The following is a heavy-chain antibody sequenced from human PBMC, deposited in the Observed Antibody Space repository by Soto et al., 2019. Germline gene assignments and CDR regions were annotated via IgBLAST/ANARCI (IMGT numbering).Heavy chain of an antibody. D-gene: IGHD3-16*01. CDR1: GGTFSSYA. J-gene: IGHJ4*02. CDR3: ARDQRGGDVDY. V-gene: IGHV1-69*01. CDR2: IIPICGTA. Sequence: QVQLVPSGAEVKKPGSSVKVSCKASGGTFSSYAIRWVRQAPGQGLEWMGGIIPICGTAKYAHKFQGRVTSTSDESTSTSNMDLSSLRSEYTAVYYCARDQRGGDVDYWGQGTLGTVSS.